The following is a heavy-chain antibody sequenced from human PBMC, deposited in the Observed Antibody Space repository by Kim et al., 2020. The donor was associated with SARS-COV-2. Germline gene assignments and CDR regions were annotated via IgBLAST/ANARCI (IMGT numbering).Heavy chain of an antibody. V-gene: IGHV4-39*01. Sequence: SETLSLTCTVSGGSISSSSYYWGWIRQPPGKGLEWIGSIYYSGSTYYNPSLKSRVTISVDTSKNQFSLKLSSVTAADTAVYYCAGRIEYSSGSYGFDYWGQGTLVTVSS. D-gene: IGHD6-19*01. CDR3: AGRIEYSSGSYGFDY. CDR2: IYYSGST. J-gene: IGHJ4*02. CDR1: GGSISSSSYY.